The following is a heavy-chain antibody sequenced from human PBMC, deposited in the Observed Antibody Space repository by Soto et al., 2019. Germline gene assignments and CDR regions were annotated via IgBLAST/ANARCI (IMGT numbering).Heavy chain of an antibody. J-gene: IGHJ2*01. Sequence: QVQLQQWGAGPLRPLETLSLTCGVSGGSFSGYYWAWIRQSPGKGLEWIGEINDRGSINYNPSLKGRVRISVSPLKKHFSPNLRSVTAADPAVFFCARGSSAILTWPPWVWYFELWGRGTLVTVSS. CDR2: INDRGSI. CDR3: ARGSSAILTWPPWVWYFEL. V-gene: IGHV4-34*01. D-gene: IGHD3-9*01. CDR1: GGSFSGYY.